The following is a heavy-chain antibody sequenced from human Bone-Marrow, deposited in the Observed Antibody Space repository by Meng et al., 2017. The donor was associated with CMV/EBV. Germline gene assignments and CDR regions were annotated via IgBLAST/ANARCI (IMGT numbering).Heavy chain of an antibody. CDR1: GFTVTGYH. Sequence: GESLKISCAASGFTVTGYHMSWVRQTPGKGLEWVSTFYTGGGTYYADSVKGRFAISRDNSKNTLYLQMNSLRGEDTAVYYCARDGGGVLLDAFDIWGQRTMVTV. D-gene: IGHD1-26*01. CDR3: ARDGGGVLLDAFDI. CDR2: FYTGGGT. V-gene: IGHV3-53*01. J-gene: IGHJ3*02.